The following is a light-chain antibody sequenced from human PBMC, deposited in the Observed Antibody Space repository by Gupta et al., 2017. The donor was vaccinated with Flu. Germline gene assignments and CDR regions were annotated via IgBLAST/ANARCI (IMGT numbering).Light chain of an antibody. CDR1: QSVSSNY. CDR3: QQYGSSPRFT. V-gene: IGKV3-20*01. Sequence: AFTHHRGTLSLSPGDRATLSCRASQSVSSNYLAWYQQRPGQAPRLLIYGASSRATGIPDRFSGSGSGTDFTLTISRLEPEDFAVYYCQQYGSSPRFTFGPGTPVDIK. CDR2: GAS. J-gene: IGKJ3*01.